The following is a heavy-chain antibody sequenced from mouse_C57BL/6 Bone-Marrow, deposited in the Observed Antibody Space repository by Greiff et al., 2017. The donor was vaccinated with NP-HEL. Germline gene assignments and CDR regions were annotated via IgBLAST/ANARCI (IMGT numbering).Heavy chain of an antibody. V-gene: IGHV2-5*01. Sequence: QVQLKQSGPGLVQPSQSLSITCTVSGFSLTRYGVHWVRQSPGKGLEWLGVIWRGGSTDYNAAFMSRLSITKDNSKRQVFINMNSLQSDDTAIYYCAMGSDWGFAYWGQGTLVTVSA. D-gene: IGHD1-1*01. CDR1: GFSLTRYG. J-gene: IGHJ3*01. CDR2: IWRGGST. CDR3: AMGSDWGFAY.